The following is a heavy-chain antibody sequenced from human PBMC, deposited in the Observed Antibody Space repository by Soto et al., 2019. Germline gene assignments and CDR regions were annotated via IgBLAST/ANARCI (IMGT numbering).Heavy chain of an antibody. D-gene: IGHD4-17*01. Sequence: GASVKVSCKASGYTFTGYYMHWVRQAPGQGLEWVGWINPNSGGTNYAQKFQGWVTMTRDTSISTAYMELSRLRSDDTAVYYCARHDYGDYAAFDYWGQGTLVTVSS. J-gene: IGHJ4*02. CDR3: ARHDYGDYAAFDY. V-gene: IGHV1-2*04. CDR2: INPNSGGT. CDR1: GYTFTGYY.